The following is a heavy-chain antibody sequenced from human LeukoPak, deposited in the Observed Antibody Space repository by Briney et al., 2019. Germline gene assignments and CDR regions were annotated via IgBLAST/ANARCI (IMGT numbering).Heavy chain of an antibody. CDR3: AREEGPYRYNWFGP. V-gene: IGHV3-33*01. J-gene: IGHJ5*02. CDR2: IWYDGSNK. CDR1: GFTFSSYG. D-gene: IGHD4-11*01. Sequence: PGGSLRLSCAASGFTFSSYGMHWVRQAPGKGLEWVAVIWYDGSNKYYADSVKGRFTISRDNSKNTLYLQMNSLRAEDTAVYYCAREEGPYRYNWFGPWGQGTLVTVSS.